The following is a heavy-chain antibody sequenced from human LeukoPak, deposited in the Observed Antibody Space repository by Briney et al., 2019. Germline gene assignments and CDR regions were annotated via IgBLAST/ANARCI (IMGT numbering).Heavy chain of an antibody. CDR1: GFTFSASA. Sequence: GGSLRLSCAASGFTFSASAIHWVRQASGKGLEWVGRIRSKANNYATVYGVSVNGRFTLSRDDSESTAYLQMHSLKVEDTAVYYCAKAEGSGNQPFDYWGQGTLVTVSS. CDR3: AKAEGSGNQPFDY. J-gene: IGHJ4*02. CDR2: IRSKANNYAT. D-gene: IGHD3-10*01. V-gene: IGHV3-73*01.